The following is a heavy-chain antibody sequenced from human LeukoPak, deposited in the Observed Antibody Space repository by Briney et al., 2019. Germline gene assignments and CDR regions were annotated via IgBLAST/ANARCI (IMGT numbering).Heavy chain of an antibody. J-gene: IGHJ3*02. D-gene: IGHD3-10*01. CDR3: ARRALWFGEFHDAFDI. V-gene: IGHV3-7*01. CDR1: GFTFSSYW. Sequence: GGSLRLSCAASGFTFSSYWMSWVRQAPGKGLEWVANIKQGGSEKYYVDSVKGRFTISRDNAKNSLYLQMNSLRAEDTAVYYCARRALWFGEFHDAFDIWGQGTMVTVSS. CDR2: IKQGGSEK.